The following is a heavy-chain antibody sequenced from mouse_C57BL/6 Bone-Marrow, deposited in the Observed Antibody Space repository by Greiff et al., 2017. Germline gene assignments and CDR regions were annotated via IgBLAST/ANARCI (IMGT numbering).Heavy chain of an antibody. CDR1: GYTFTSYG. CDR2: IYPRSGNT. Sequence: QVQLQQSGAELARPGASVKLSCKASGYTFTSYGISWVKKRAGQGLEWIGEIYPRSGNTYYNEKFKGKATLTADKSSSTAYMELRSLTSEDSAVSFCARVEFAYWGQGTLVTVSA. V-gene: IGHV1-81*01. J-gene: IGHJ3*01. CDR3: ARVEFAY.